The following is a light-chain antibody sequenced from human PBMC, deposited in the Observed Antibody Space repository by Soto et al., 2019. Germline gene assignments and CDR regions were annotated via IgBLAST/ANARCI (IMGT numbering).Light chain of an antibody. CDR2: GVS. J-gene: IGKJ1*01. V-gene: IGKV3-20*01. CDR3: GQFVSSPPRT. CDR1: QSVSSAF. Sequence: IVLTQSPGTLSLSPGEKATLSCRAIQSVSSAFLAWYQQKPGQAPRLLIYGVSNRATGIPDRFSGSGSGTDFILTISRLEPEDFALYYCGQFVSSPPRTFGQGTKVDVK.